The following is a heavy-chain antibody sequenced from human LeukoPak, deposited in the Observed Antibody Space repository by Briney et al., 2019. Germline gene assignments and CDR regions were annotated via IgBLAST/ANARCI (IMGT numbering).Heavy chain of an antibody. CDR2: IYYSGST. V-gene: IGHV4-31*03. Sequence: PSQTLSLTCTVSGGSISSGGYYWSWIRQHPGKGLEWIGYIYYSGSTYYNPSLKSRVTISVDTSKNQFSLKLSSVTAADTAVYYCATRSYSSGWDFDYWGQGTLVTVSS. CDR3: ATRSYSSGWDFDY. CDR1: GGSISSGGYY. J-gene: IGHJ4*02. D-gene: IGHD6-19*01.